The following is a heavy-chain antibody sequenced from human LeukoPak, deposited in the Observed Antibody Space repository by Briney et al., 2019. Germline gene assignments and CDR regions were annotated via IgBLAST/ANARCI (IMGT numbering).Heavy chain of an antibody. Sequence: GASVKVSCKASGGTFSSYAISWVRQAPGQGLEWMGRIIPILGIANYAQKFQGRVTITADKSTSTAYMELSSLRSEDTAVYYCASPPDGGSSPHYYFDYWGQGTLVTVSS. V-gene: IGHV1-69*04. CDR1: GGTFSSYA. D-gene: IGHD6-6*01. CDR3: ASPPDGGSSPHYYFDY. J-gene: IGHJ4*02. CDR2: IIPILGIA.